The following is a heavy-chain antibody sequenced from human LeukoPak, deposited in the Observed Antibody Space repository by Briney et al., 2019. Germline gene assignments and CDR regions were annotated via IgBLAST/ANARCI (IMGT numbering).Heavy chain of an antibody. J-gene: IGHJ3*02. CDR2: ISSSSSYI. Sequence: GGSLRLSCESPGIGFSSYTMNWVRQAPGKGLEWVSSISSSSSYIYYADSVKGRFTISRDNAKNSLYLQMNSLRAEDTAVYYCASLGLLWFGELFPDAFDIWGQGTMVTVSS. CDR3: ASLGLLWFGELFPDAFDI. V-gene: IGHV3-21*01. D-gene: IGHD3-10*01. CDR1: GIGFSSYT.